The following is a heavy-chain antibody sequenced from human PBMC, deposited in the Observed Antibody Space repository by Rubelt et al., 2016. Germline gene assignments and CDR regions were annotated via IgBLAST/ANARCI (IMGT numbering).Heavy chain of an antibody. Sequence: TFSSYWMHWVRQAPGKGLVWVSRINRDGSDTAYADSAKGRFTMSRDNAKNTMYLQMNSLRAEDTAVDYCTKLPGFYGDYYFDYWGQGTLVTVSS. CDR2: INRDGSDT. CDR3: TKLPGFYGDYYFDY. V-gene: IGHV3-74*01. D-gene: IGHD2-21*02. J-gene: IGHJ4*02. CDR1: TFSSYW.